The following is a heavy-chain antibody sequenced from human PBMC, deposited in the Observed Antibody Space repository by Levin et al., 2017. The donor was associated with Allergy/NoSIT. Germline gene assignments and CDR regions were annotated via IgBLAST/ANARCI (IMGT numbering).Heavy chain of an antibody. D-gene: IGHD2-2*01. J-gene: IGHJ4*02. CDR1: GFTFSNYW. CDR3: ARGGCSSTSCLDN. V-gene: IGHV3-74*01. CDR2: INSDGSNT. Sequence: GGSLRLSCAASGFTFSNYWMHWVRQAPGKGLVWVSHINSDGSNTNYADSVKGRFTISRDNAKNTLYLQMNSLRDEDTAVYYCARGGCSSTSCLDNWGEGTLVTVSP.